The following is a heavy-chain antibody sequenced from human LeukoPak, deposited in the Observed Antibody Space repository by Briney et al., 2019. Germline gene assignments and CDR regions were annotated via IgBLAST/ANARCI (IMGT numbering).Heavy chain of an antibody. CDR2: IYYSGST. CDR1: GGSISIYY. Sequence: SETLSLTCTVSGGSISIYYWSWIRQPPGKGLEWIGYIYYSGSTNYNPSLKSRVTISVDTSKNQFSLKLSSVTAADTAVYYCARSGSYHHNYFDYWGQGTLVTVSS. J-gene: IGHJ4*02. D-gene: IGHD1-26*01. V-gene: IGHV4-59*08. CDR3: ARSGSYHHNYFDY.